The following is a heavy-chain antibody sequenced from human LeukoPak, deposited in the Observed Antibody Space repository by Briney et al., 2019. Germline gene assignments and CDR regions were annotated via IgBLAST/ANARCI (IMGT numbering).Heavy chain of an antibody. J-gene: IGHJ6*04. Sequence: GGSLRLSCAASGFTFSTYAMSWVRQAPGKGLEWVSHISDNGASTFYADSVKVRFTISRDNSKNTLYLQMNSLRAEDTAVYYCAKRGIVVVPAAGSMDVWGKGTTVTVSS. CDR2: ISDNGAST. CDR3: AKRGIVVVPAAGSMDV. D-gene: IGHD2-2*01. V-gene: IGHV3-23*01. CDR1: GFTFSTYA.